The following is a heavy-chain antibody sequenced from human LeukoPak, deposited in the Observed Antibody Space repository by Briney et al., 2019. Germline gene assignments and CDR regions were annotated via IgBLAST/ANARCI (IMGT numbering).Heavy chain of an antibody. CDR1: GGSISSGGYS. J-gene: IGHJ4*02. V-gene: IGHV4-30-4*07. D-gene: IGHD3-9*01. CDR3: ARDNPTYYDIYSPVVD. Sequence: SETLSLTCAVFGGSISSGGYSYNWIRQPPGKGLEWIGYIYNSGSTSYNPSLKSRVTMSVDTSKNQFSLKLSSVTAADTAVYYCARDNPTYYDIYSPVVDWGQGTLVTVSS. CDR2: IYNSGST.